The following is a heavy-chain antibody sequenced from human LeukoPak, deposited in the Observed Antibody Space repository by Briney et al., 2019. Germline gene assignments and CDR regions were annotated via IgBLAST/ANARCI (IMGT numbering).Heavy chain of an antibody. D-gene: IGHD3-10*01. V-gene: IGHV1-46*01. CDR3: ARVPSSGTRWFDP. J-gene: IGHJ5*02. CDR1: GYTFTSYY. Sequence: ASVKVSCKASGYTFTSYYMHWVRQAPGQGLEWMGIINPSGGSTSYAQKFQGRVTMTRDMSTSTVYMELSSLRSEDTAVYYCARVPSSGTRWFDPWGQGTLVTVSS. CDR2: INPSGGST.